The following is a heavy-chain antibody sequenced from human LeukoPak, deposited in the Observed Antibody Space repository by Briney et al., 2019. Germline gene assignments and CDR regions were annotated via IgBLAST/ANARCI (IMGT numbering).Heavy chain of an antibody. J-gene: IGHJ3*02. CDR1: GYTFTSHD. V-gene: IGHV1-8*03. D-gene: IGHD3-22*01. Sequence: ASVKVSCKASGYTFTSHDINWVRQATGQGLEWMGWMNPNIGITGYAPKFQGRVTITRDTSISTAYMELSSLRSEDTAVYYCASLKNYYDSSGYLVTDAFDIWGQGTMVTVSS. CDR2: MNPNIGIT. CDR3: ASLKNYYDSSGYLVTDAFDI.